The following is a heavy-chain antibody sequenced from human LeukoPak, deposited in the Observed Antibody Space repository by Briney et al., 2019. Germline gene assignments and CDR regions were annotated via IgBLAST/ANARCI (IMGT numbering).Heavy chain of an antibody. D-gene: IGHD6-19*01. Sequence: GRSLRLSCAASGFTFSSYGMHWVRQAPGKGLEWVAVIWYGGSNKYYADSVKGRFTISRDNSKNTLYLQMNSLRAEDTAVYYCAKDSSGWYGRGGAFDIWGQGTMVTVSS. CDR1: GFTFSSYG. CDR3: AKDSSGWYGRGGAFDI. V-gene: IGHV3-30*18. CDR2: IWYGGSNK. J-gene: IGHJ3*02.